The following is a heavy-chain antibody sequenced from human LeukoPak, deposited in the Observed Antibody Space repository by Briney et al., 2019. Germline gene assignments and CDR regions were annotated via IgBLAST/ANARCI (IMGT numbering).Heavy chain of an antibody. D-gene: IGHD3-3*01. CDR1: GFTFSSYA. CDR3: ARDPSFGRYTFDI. V-gene: IGHV3-23*01. J-gene: IGHJ3*02. CDR2: ISGSGGST. Sequence: GGSLRLSCAASGFTFSSYAMSWVCQAPGKGLEWVSAISGSGGSTDYADSVKGRFTVSRDNSKNTVYLHMNSLRAEDTAVYYCARDPSFGRYTFDIWGQGTMVTVSS.